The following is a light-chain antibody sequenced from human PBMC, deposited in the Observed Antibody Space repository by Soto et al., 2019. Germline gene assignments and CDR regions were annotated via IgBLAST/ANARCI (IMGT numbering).Light chain of an antibody. CDR3: RSYTTGRTTPVV. Sequence: QSALTQPASVSGSPGQSITISCTGTSSDVGGHNSVSWYQQHPGKAPKLMIYDVSSRPSGVSNRFSGSKSGNTASLTISGLQAEDEADYHCRSYTTGRTTPVVFGGGTKLTVL. J-gene: IGLJ2*01. V-gene: IGLV2-14*03. CDR2: DVS. CDR1: SSDVGGHNS.